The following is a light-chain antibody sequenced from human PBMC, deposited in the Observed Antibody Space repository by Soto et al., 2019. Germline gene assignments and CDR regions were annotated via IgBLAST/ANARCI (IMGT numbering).Light chain of an antibody. CDR3: QQCERSSWT. CDR2: DSS. Sequence: DIVLTQSPDTLSLSPGERVTLSCRASQRVSLSYLVWYQQKPGQAPRLLIYDSSTRASGVPNRVDGGGSGTDFTLPITSLEPEDSAVYYCQQCERSSWTFGQGTKLEIK. CDR1: QRVSLSY. V-gene: IGKV3-20*01. J-gene: IGKJ1*01.